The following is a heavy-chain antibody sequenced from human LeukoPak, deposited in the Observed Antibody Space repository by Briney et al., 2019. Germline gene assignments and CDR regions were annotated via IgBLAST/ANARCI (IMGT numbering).Heavy chain of an antibody. CDR1: GGSISSSSYY. Sequence: SETLSLTCTVSGGSISSSSYYWGWLRQPPGKGLEWIGSIYYSGSTYYNPSLKSRVTISVDTPKNQFSLKLSSVTAADTAVYYCAGLYYDILTAPANDAFDIWGQGTMVTVSS. D-gene: IGHD3-9*01. CDR2: IYYSGST. J-gene: IGHJ3*02. CDR3: AGLYYDILTAPANDAFDI. V-gene: IGHV4-39*01.